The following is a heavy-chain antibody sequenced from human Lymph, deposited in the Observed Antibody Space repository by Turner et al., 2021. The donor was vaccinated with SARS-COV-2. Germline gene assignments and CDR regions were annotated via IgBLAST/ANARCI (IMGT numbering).Heavy chain of an antibody. J-gene: IGHJ6*02. CDR2: IAYDGSNK. CDR3: ARYASGGYFYYGMDV. CDR1: GFTFSTYA. Sequence: QVQLVESGGGVVQPGRSLRLSCAASGFTFSTYAIYGVRQAPGKWLEWVAVIAYDGSNKYYADSVKGRFTISRDNSKNTLYLQMNSLRAEDTAVYYCARYASGGYFYYGMDVWGQGTTVTVSS. D-gene: IGHD3-10*01. V-gene: IGHV3-30*04.